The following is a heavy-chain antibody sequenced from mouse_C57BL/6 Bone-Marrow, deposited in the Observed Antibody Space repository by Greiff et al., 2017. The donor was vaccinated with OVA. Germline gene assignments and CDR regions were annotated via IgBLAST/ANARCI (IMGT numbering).Heavy chain of an antibody. CDR1: GYTFTSYW. V-gene: IGHV1-55*01. CDR3: ALNGLAWFAY. CDR2: IYPGSGST. J-gene: IGHJ3*01. Sequence: VQLQQPGAELVKPGASVKMSCKASGYTFTSYWITWVKQRPGQGLEWIGDIYPGSGSTNYNEKFKSKATLTVDTSSSTAYMQISSLTAEDSAVYYCALNGLAWFAYWGQGTLVTVSA.